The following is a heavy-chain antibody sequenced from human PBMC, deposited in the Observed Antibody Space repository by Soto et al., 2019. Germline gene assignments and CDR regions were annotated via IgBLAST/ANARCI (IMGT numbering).Heavy chain of an antibody. V-gene: IGHV4-30-2*01. CDR3: ARGVKGSSWYWFDP. CDR1: GGSISSGGYS. Sequence: PSETLSLTCAVSGGSISSGGYSWSWIRQPPGKGQEWIGYIYHSGSTYYNPSLKSRVTISVDRSKNQFSLKLSSVTAADTAVYYCARGVKGSSWYWFDPWGQGTLVTVSS. J-gene: IGHJ5*02. D-gene: IGHD6-13*01. CDR2: IYHSGST.